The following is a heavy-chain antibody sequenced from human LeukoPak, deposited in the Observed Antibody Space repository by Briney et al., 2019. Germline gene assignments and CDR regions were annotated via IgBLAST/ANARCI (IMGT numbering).Heavy chain of an antibody. CDR1: GYSISSGYY. CDR3: ARGDDFSGDH. D-gene: IGHD1-1*01. J-gene: IGHJ4*02. V-gene: IGHV3-7*04. CDR2: IHPEGNEK. Sequence: PSETLSLTCAVSGYSISSGYYWGWIRPPPGKGLEWVANIHPEGNEKYHVESVKGRFTISRDNARNLLFLQMNGLRVEDTAVYYCARGDDFSGDHWGQGTLVTVSS.